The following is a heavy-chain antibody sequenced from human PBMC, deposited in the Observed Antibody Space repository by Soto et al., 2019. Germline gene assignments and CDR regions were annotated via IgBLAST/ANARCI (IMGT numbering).Heavy chain of an antibody. CDR2: IYYSGST. CDR3: ARVVVVAVTLDP. J-gene: IGHJ5*02. D-gene: IGHD2-15*01. CDR1: GGSISSGDYY. Sequence: SETMSLTCTVSGGSISSGDYYWSWLRQPPGKGLEWIGYIYYSGSTYYNPSLKSRVTISVDTSKNQFSLKLSSVTAADTAVYYCARVVVVAVTLDPWGQGTLVTVSS. V-gene: IGHV4-30-4*01.